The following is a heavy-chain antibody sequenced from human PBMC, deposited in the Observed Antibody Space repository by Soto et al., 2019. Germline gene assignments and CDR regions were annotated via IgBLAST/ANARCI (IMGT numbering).Heavy chain of an antibody. V-gene: IGHV1-18*01. D-gene: IGHD4-17*01. CDR1: GYTFFTYD. CDR3: ARHHGPATSEIWFAP. Sequence: ASVKVSCKAPGYTFFTYDISWVRQAPGHGLAWMGWISTYSGDTKYAQKSQGRVTTNTATSTTTAYLELRTLRSDDTAVYYCARHHGPATSEIWFAPWGQGTLVTVSS. J-gene: IGHJ5*02. CDR2: ISTYSGDT.